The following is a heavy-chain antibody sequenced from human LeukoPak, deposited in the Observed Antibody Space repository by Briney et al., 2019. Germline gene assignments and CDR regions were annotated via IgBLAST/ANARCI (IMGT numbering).Heavy chain of an antibody. CDR1: GGSISSYY. J-gene: IGHJ6*03. CDR2: IYYSGST. Sequence: SETLSLTCTVSGGSISSYYWSWIRQPPGKGLEWIGHIYYSGSTNYNTSLKSRVTISVGTSKNQFCLKLSSVAAADKAVYYCARGSGNCYYGSGRQAGNYYYMDVWGKGTTVTISS. V-gene: IGHV4-59*01. D-gene: IGHD3-10*01. CDR3: ARGSGNCYYGSGRQAGNYYYMDV.